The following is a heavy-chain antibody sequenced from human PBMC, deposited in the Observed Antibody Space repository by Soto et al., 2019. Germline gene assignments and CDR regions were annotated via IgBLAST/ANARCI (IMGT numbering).Heavy chain of an antibody. CDR1: GFTFSSYG. D-gene: IGHD5-18*01. CDR2: IGYDGSNK. V-gene: IGHV3-33*01. J-gene: IGHJ6*02. CDR3: ARAEGYSYVLAYYYYGMDV. Sequence: QVQLVESGGGVVQPGRSLRLSCAASGFTFSSYGMHWVRQAPGKGLEWVAVIGYDGSNKYYADSVKGRFTISRDNSKNTLYLQMNSLRAEVTAVYYCARAEGYSYVLAYYYYGMDVWGQGTTVTVSS.